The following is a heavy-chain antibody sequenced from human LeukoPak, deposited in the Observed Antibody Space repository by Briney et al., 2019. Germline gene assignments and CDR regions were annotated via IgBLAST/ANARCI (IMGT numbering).Heavy chain of an antibody. D-gene: IGHD6-13*01. CDR3: ARDSSYSSSWYDWFDP. Sequence: GGSLRLSCAASGFTFSSYGMHWVRQAPGKGLEWVAVIWYDGSNKYYADSVKGRFTISRDNSKNTLYLQMNSLRAEDTAVYYCARDSSYSSSWYDWFDPWGQGTLVTVSS. CDR1: GFTFSSYG. V-gene: IGHV3-33*01. CDR2: IWYDGSNK. J-gene: IGHJ5*02.